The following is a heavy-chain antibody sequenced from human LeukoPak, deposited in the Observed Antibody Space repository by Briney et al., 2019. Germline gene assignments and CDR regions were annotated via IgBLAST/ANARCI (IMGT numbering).Heavy chain of an antibody. CDR2: IYTSGST. J-gene: IGHJ4*02. V-gene: IGHV4-61*02. Sequence: SETLSLTCTVSGGSISSSSYYWSWIRQPAGKGLEWIGRIYTSGSTNYNPSLKSRVTISVDTSKNQFSLKLSSVTAADTAVYYCARGDSSGWYGIDYWGQGTLVTVSS. D-gene: IGHD6-19*01. CDR1: GGSISSSSYY. CDR3: ARGDSSGWYGIDY.